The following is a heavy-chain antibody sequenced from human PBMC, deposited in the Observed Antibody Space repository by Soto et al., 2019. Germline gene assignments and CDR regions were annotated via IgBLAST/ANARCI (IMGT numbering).Heavy chain of an antibody. V-gene: IGHV4-4*02. D-gene: IGHD6-6*01. J-gene: IGHJ2*01. CDR3: VSQDYNSSTDASFLVNGYFDL. Sequence: QMQLQESGPGLVKPSGTLSLTCGVSGGSISSSKWWTWVRQPPGKGPEWIGEMYNSGSTNYNPSLKSRVTISVDKSKNQFSLTLSSVTAADTAVYYCVSQDYNSSTDASFLVNGYFDLWGRGILVTVSS. CDR2: MYNSGST. CDR1: GGSISSSKW.